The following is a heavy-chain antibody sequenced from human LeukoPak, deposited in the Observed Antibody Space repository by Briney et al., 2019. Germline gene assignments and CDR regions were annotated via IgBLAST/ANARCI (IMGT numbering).Heavy chain of an antibody. D-gene: IGHD3-22*01. J-gene: IGHJ5*02. CDR2: FDPEDGET. CDR3: ATETLGAYDSSALGGP. V-gene: IGHV1-24*01. CDR1: GYTLTELS. Sequence: ASVKVSCKVSGYTLTELSMHWVRQAPGKGLEWMGGFDPEDGETIYAQKFQGRVTMTEDTSTDTAYMELSSLRSEDTAVYYCATETLGAYDSSALGGPWGQGTLVTVSS.